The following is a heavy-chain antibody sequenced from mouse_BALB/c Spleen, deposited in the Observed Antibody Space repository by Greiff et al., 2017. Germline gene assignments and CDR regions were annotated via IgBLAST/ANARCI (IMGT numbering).Heavy chain of an antibody. J-gene: IGHJ1*01. V-gene: IGHV5-12-2*01. CDR1: GFTFSSYT. CDR3: ARHKEVNWYFDV. Sequence: EVKLMESGGGLVQPGGSLKLSCAASGFTFSSYTMSWVRQTPEKRLEWVAYISNGGGSTYYPDTVKGRFTISRDNAKNTLYLQMSSLKSEDTAMYYCARHKEVNWYFDVWGAGTTVTVSS. CDR2: ISNGGGST. D-gene: IGHD2-1*01.